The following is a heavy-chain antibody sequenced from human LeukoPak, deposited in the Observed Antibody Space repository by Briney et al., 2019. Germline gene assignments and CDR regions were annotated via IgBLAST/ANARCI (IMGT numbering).Heavy chain of an antibody. CDR3: ARGGRIAARRGNWFDP. V-gene: IGHV1-8*01. J-gene: IGHJ5*02. CDR1: GYTFTSYD. CDR2: MNPNSGNT. D-gene: IGHD6-6*01. Sequence: ASVKVSCKPSGYTFTSYDINWVRQATGQGLEWMGWMNPNSGNTGYAQKFQGRVTMTRNTSISTAYMELSSLRSEDTAVYYCARGGRIAARRGNWFDPWGQGTLVTVSS.